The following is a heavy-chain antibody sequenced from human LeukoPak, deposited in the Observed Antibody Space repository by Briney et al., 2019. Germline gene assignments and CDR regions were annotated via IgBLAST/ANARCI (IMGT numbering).Heavy chain of an antibody. CDR3: ARTRSQAISAQYFDY. CDR1: GGSVSSYS. J-gene: IGHJ4*02. D-gene: IGHD2-2*02. V-gene: IGHV4-59*08. Sequence: SSETLSLTCTVSGGSVSSYSWSWIRQPPGKGLEWIGYFYYSGSTNYNPSLKSRVTIPVDTSKSQFSLNLTSVTAADTAVYYCARTRSQAISAQYFDYWGQGTLVTVSS. CDR2: FYYSGST.